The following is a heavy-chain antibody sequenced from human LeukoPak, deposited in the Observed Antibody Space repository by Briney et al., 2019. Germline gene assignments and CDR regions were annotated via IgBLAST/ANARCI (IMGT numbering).Heavy chain of an antibody. CDR3: AKDAWAVAGNWFDP. CDR2: IRYDGSNK. CDR1: GFTFSSYG. Sequence: PGGSLRLSCAASGFTFSSYGMHWVRQAPGKGLEWVAFIRYDGSNKYYADSVKGRFTISRDNSKNTLYLQMNSLGAEDTAVYYCAKDAWAVAGNWFDPWGQGTLVTVSS. D-gene: IGHD6-19*01. J-gene: IGHJ5*02. V-gene: IGHV3-30*02.